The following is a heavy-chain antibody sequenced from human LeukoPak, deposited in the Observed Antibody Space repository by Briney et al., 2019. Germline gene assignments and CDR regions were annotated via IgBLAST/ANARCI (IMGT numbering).Heavy chain of an antibody. Sequence: GGSLRLSYAASGFTFSSYGMHWVRQAPGKGLEWVAVISYDGSNKYYADSVKGRFTISRDNSKNALFLQMNSQRVEYAAVYYCAKGLGYSGYDLDYWGQGTLVTVSS. V-gene: IGHV3-30*18. J-gene: IGHJ4*02. D-gene: IGHD5-12*01. CDR1: GFTFSSYG. CDR2: ISYDGSNK. CDR3: AKGLGYSGYDLDY.